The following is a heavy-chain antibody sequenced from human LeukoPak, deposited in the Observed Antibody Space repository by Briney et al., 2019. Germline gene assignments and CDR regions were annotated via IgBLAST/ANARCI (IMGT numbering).Heavy chain of an antibody. J-gene: IGHJ4*02. D-gene: IGHD3-3*01. V-gene: IGHV4-34*01. CDR3: ARLYYDFWSGPRHVDY. CDR2: INHSGST. Sequence: SETLSLTCAVYGGSFSGYYWSWIRQPPGKGLEWIGEINHSGSTNYNPSLKSRVTISVDTSKNQFSLKLSSVTAADTAVYYCARLYYDFWSGPRHVDYWGQGTLVTVSS. CDR1: GGSFSGYY.